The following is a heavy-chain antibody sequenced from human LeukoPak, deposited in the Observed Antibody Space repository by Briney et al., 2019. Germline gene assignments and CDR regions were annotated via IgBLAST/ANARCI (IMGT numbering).Heavy chain of an antibody. J-gene: IGHJ5*02. Sequence: SETLSLTCTVSGASLSSYYWSWIRQPAGKGLEWIGRIHTSENTNYNPSLKSRVTMSVDASKNQFSLRLSSVTAADTAVYYCARVEDLYANWFDPWGQGTLVTVSS. CDR1: GASLSSYY. CDR2: IHTSENT. CDR3: ARVEDLYANWFDP. V-gene: IGHV4-4*07. D-gene: IGHD3-16*01.